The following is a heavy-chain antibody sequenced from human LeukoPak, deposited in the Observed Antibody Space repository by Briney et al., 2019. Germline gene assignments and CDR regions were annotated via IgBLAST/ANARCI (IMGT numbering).Heavy chain of an antibody. J-gene: IGHJ4*02. CDR2: IYYSGST. Sequence: SETLSLTCTVSGGSISSYYWSWIRQPPGKGLEWIGYIYYSGSTNYNPSLKSRVTISVDTSKNQFSLKLSSVTAADTAVYYCARGEDIVVVPYDYWGQGTLVTVSS. CDR1: GGSISSYY. V-gene: IGHV4-59*01. CDR3: ARGEDIVVVPYDY. D-gene: IGHD2-2*01.